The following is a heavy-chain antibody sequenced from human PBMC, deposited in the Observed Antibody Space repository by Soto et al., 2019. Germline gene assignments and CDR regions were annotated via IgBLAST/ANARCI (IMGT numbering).Heavy chain of an antibody. Sequence: QVQLQQWGAGLLKPSETLSLTCAVYGGSFSGYYWSCIRQPPGKGLEWIGEINHSGSTNYNPSLKSRVNISVDTSKNQFSLKLSSVTAADTAVYYCARAPVIAARPIQFDYWGQGTLVTVSS. D-gene: IGHD6-6*01. CDR3: ARAPVIAARPIQFDY. V-gene: IGHV4-34*01. CDR2: INHSGST. CDR1: GGSFSGYY. J-gene: IGHJ4*02.